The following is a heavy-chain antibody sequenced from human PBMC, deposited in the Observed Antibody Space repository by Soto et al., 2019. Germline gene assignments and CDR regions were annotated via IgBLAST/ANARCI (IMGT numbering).Heavy chain of an antibody. V-gene: IGHV1-18*01. Sequence: ASVKVSCKASGYTFTSYGISWVRQAPGQGLEWMGWISAYNGNTNYAQKLQGRVTMTTDTSTSTAYMELRSLRSDDTAVYYCARFNICSGTYYYYGMYVWGQGTTVPVSS. CDR3: ARFNICSGTYYYYGMYV. CDR1: GYTFTSYG. CDR2: ISAYNGNT. D-gene: IGHD2-15*01. J-gene: IGHJ6*02.